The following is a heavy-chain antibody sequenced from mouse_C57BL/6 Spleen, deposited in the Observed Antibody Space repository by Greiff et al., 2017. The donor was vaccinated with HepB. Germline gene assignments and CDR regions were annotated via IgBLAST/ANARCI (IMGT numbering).Heavy chain of an antibody. V-gene: IGHV1-64*01. CDR3: ARGDSYDYGAY. CDR2: IHPNSGST. Sequence: QVQLQQPGAELVKPGASVKLSCKASGYPFPSYWMHWVKQRPGQGLEWIGMIHPNSGSTNYNEKFKSKATLTVEQSSSTAYMQLRSLTSEDSAVYYCARGDSYDYGAYWGQGTLVTVSA. D-gene: IGHD2-4*01. J-gene: IGHJ3*01. CDR1: GYPFPSYW.